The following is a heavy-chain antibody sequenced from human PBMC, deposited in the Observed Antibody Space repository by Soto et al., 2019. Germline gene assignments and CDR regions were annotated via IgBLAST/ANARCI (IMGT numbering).Heavy chain of an antibody. J-gene: IGHJ6*02. CDR1: GGSISSSSYY. CDR2: IYYSGST. D-gene: IGHD4-4*01. Sequence: QLQLQESGPGLVKPSETLSLTCTVSGGSISSSSYYWGWIRQPPGKGLEWIGSIYYSGSTYYNPYLKSRVTISVDTSKNQFSLKLSSVTAADTAVYYCARLSDYSNNYYYYYGMDVWGQGTTVTVSS. V-gene: IGHV4-39*01. CDR3: ARLSDYSNNYYYYYGMDV.